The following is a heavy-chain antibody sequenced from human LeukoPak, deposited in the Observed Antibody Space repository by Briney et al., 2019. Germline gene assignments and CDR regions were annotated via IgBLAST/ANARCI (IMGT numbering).Heavy chain of an antibody. CDR2: IIPIFGTA. J-gene: IGHJ4*02. Sequence: SVKVSCKASGGTFSSYAISWVRQAPGQGLEWMGGIIPIFGTANYAQKFQGRVTITADKSTSTAYMELSSLRSEDTAAYYCARASRVANYDILTGYYYYWGQGTLVTVSS. V-gene: IGHV1-69*06. CDR3: ARASRVANYDILTGYYYY. CDR1: GGTFSSYA. D-gene: IGHD3-9*01.